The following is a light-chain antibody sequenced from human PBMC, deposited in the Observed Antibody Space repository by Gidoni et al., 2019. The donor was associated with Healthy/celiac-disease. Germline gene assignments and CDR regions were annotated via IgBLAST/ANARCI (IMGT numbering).Light chain of an antibody. CDR2: AAS. Sequence: AIRMTQSPSSFSASTGDRVTITCRASQSISSYLAWYQQKPGKAPKLLIYAASTLQSGVPSRFSSSRSATEYTLTISCMQSEDYATYYCQQYYSYPYPFGQGTKLEIK. CDR1: QSISSY. J-gene: IGKJ2*01. CDR3: QQYYSYPYP. V-gene: IGKV1-8*01.